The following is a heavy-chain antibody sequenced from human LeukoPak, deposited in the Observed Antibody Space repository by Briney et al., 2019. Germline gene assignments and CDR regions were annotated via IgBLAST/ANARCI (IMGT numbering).Heavy chain of an antibody. D-gene: IGHD3-22*01. V-gene: IGHV3-20*04. CDR3: ARDDDSSGYLSTYAFDI. CDR2: INWNGGST. Sequence: GGSLRLSCAASGFTFDDYGMSWVRQAPGKGLEWVSGINWNGGSTGYADSVKGRFTISRGNAKNSLYLQMNSLRAEDTALYYCARDDDSSGYLSTYAFDIWGQGTMVTVSS. CDR1: GFTFDDYG. J-gene: IGHJ3*02.